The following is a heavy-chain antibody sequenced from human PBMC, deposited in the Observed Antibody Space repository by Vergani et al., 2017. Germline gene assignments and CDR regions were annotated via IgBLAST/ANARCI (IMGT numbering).Heavy chain of an antibody. CDR1: GFTFSSYG. CDR3: ASLGRGDLGSGASNY. D-gene: IGHD3-10*01. CDR2: IWYDGSNK. Sequence: QVQLVESGGGVVQPGRSLRLSCEASGFTFSSYGMHWVRQAPGTGLEWVAVIWYDGSNKNYSDSVKGRFTIARDNSKNTLYLQMNSLRAEDTAVYYCASLGRGDLGSGASNYWGQGTLVTVSS. J-gene: IGHJ4*02. V-gene: IGHV3-33*01.